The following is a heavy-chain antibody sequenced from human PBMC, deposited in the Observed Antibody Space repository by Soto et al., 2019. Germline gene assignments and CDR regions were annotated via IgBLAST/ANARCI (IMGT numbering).Heavy chain of an antibody. CDR3: ARAAFQGYFDY. D-gene: IGHD2-21*02. V-gene: IGHV4-31*03. J-gene: IGHJ4*02. CDR2: IYYSGST. CDR1: GGPISSGGYY. Sequence: SETLSLTCTVSGGPISSGGYYWSWIRQHPGKGLEWIGYIYYSGSTYYNPSLKSRVTISVDTSKNQFSLKLSSVTAADTAVYYCARAAFQGYFDYWGQGTLVTVSS.